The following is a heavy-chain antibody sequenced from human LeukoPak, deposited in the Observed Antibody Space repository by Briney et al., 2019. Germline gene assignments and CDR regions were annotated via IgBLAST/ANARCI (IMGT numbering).Heavy chain of an antibody. D-gene: IGHD6-19*01. CDR3: ARVLFYSSGNKSNRVDY. CDR2: INPNSGGT. V-gene: IGHV1-2*02. CDR1: GYTFTGYY. J-gene: IGHJ4*02. Sequence: ASVKVSCKASGYTFTGYYMHWVRQAPGQGLEWMGWINPNSGGTNYAQKFQGRVTMTRDTSISTAYMELSRLRSDDTAVYYCARVLFYSSGNKSNRVDYWGQGTLVTVSS.